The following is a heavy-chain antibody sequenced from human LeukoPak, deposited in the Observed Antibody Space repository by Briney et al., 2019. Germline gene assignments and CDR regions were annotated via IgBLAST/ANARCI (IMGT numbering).Heavy chain of an antibody. CDR2: IRSKAYGGTT. J-gene: IGHJ4*02. CDR3: TRDKAAPMGYY. Sequence: GGSLRLSCTASGFTFGDYAMSWFRQAPEKGLEWVGFIRSKAYGGTTEYAASVKGRFTISRDDSKSIAYLQMNSLKTEDTAVYYCTRDKAAPMGYYWGQGTLVTVSS. D-gene: IGHD2-15*01. V-gene: IGHV3-49*03. CDR1: GFTFGDYA.